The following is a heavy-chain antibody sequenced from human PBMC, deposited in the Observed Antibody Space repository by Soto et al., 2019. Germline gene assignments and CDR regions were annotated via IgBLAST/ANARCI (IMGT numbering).Heavy chain of an antibody. Sequence: GASVKVSCKASGYTFTRSGISWVRQAPGQGLEWMGWISTYNGDTNYAQTFQGRVTMTTDTSTSTVHMEVRSLRSDDTAVYYCARARVYYGMDVWGQGTTVTVSS. CDR3: ARARVYYGMDV. V-gene: IGHV1-18*01. J-gene: IGHJ6*02. CDR2: ISTYNGDT. CDR1: GYTFTRSG.